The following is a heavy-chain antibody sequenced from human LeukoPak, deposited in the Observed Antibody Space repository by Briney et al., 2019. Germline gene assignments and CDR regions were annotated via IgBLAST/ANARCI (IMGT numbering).Heavy chain of an antibody. D-gene: IGHD4-11*01. CDR1: GGSISSNY. CDR2: MYCSGST. Sequence: SETLSLTCTVSGGSISSNYWNWIRQPPGKGLEWIGYMYCSGSTNYNPSFKSRVTISVDTSKNQFSLKLSSVTAADTAVYYCARGDRYSNYHPFDYWGQGTLVTVSS. V-gene: IGHV4-59*01. CDR3: ARGDRYSNYHPFDY. J-gene: IGHJ4*02.